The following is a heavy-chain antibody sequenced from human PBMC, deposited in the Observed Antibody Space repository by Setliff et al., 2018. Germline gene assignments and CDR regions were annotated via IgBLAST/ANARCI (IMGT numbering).Heavy chain of an antibody. J-gene: IGHJ6*03. CDR2: TIPMFGTT. CDR1: GGTFSSYG. V-gene: IGHV1-69*05. CDR3: AREGVDTRSSTDYRYYMDV. Sequence: SVKVSCKASGGTFSSYGITWVRQAPGQGLEWMGGTIPMFGTTNYAQKFQGRATIITDASTSTSYMALSSLTSADTAVYYCAREGVDTRSSTDYRYYMDVWGKGTTVTVSS. D-gene: IGHD5-18*01.